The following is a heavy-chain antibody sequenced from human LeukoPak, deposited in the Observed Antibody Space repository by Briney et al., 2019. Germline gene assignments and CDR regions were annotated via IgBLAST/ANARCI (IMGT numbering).Heavy chain of an antibody. V-gene: IGHV1-69*02. CDR1: GGTFSSYT. Sequence: ASVKVSCKASGGTFSSYTISWVRQAPGQGREWMGRIIPILGIANYAQKFQGRVTITADKSTSTAYMELSSLRSEDTAVYYCARGRHCSSTSCYNYYYYGMDVWGQGTTVTVSS. CDR2: IIPILGIA. CDR3: ARGRHCSSTSCYNYYYYGMDV. J-gene: IGHJ6*02. D-gene: IGHD2-2*02.